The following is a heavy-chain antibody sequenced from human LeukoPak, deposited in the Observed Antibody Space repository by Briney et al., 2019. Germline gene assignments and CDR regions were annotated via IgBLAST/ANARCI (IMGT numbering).Heavy chain of an antibody. J-gene: IGHJ4*02. D-gene: IGHD2-8*01. CDR3: ARVYRLSRRFDY. CDR1: GGSIGSSSYY. Sequence: PSETLSLTCTVSGGSIGSSSYYWGWIRQPPGKGLNWIGSIYYSGSTYYNPSLKSRVTISVDTSRDQFSLKLSSVTAADTAVYYCARVYRLSRRFDYWGQGTLVTVSS. V-gene: IGHV4-39*07. CDR2: IYYSGST.